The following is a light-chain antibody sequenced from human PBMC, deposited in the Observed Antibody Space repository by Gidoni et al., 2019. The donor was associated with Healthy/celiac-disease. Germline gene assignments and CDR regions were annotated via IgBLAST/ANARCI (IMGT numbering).Light chain of an antibody. CDR1: QSVLYSSNNKNY. Sequence: DSVMTQSPDSLAVSLGERATINCKSSQSVLYSSNNKNYLAWYPQKPGQPPKLLIYWASTRESGVPDRFSGSGSGTDFTLTISSLQAEDVAVYYCQQYYSTPLTFGGGTKVEIK. J-gene: IGKJ4*01. CDR2: WAS. CDR3: QQYYSTPLT. V-gene: IGKV4-1*01.